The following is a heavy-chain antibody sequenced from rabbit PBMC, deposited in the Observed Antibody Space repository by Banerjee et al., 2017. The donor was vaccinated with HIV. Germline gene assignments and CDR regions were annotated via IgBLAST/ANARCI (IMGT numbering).Heavy chain of an antibody. Sequence: QSLEESGGDLVKPEGSLTLTCTASGFSFSNKYVMCWVRQAPGKGLELIACIYTSSGSTYYASWAKGRFTISKTSSTTVTLQMTSLTAADTATYFCGRDRDGDAGYGSLALWGPGTLVTVS. D-gene: IGHD6-1*01. CDR1: GFSFSNKYV. J-gene: IGHJ6*01. V-gene: IGHV1S40*01. CDR3: GRDRDGDAGYGSLAL. CDR2: IYTSSGST.